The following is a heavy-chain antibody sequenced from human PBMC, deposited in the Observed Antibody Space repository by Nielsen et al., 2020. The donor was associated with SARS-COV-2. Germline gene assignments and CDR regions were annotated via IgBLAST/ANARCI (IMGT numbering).Heavy chain of an antibody. V-gene: IGHV5-51*01. CDR3: ARQGSGGDMNWFDP. CDR2: IYPGDSDT. CDR1: GYSFSTYW. D-gene: IGHD3-16*01. J-gene: IGHJ5*02. Sequence: GESLKISCETSGYSFSTYWIGWVRQMPGKGLEWMGIIYPGDSDTRYSPSFQGHVTISADKSISTAYLQWSSLKASDTAMYYCARQGSGGDMNWFDPWGQGTLVTVSS.